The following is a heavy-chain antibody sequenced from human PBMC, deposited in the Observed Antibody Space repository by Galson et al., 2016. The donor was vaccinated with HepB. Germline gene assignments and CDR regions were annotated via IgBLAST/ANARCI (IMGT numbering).Heavy chain of an antibody. CDR2: IYSGGGT. V-gene: IGHV3-53*01. CDR3: ARDSDTSGLHWYFDL. D-gene: IGHD3-22*01. CDR1: GFTVSSNY. Sequence: SLRLSCAASGFTVSSNYMSWVRQAPGKGLEWVSVIYSGGGTYYADSVKGRFTISRDNSKNTLYLQMNSLRAEDTAVYYCARDSDTSGLHWYFDLWGRGTLVTVSS. J-gene: IGHJ2*01.